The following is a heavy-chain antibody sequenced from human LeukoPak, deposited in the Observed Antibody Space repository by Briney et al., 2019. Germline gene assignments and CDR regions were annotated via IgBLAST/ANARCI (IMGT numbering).Heavy chain of an antibody. J-gene: IGHJ4*02. CDR1: GGSFSGYY. CDR3: ARVSLRRGLDY. V-gene: IGHV4-34*01. CDR2: INHSGST. Sequence: SGTLSLTCAVYGGSFSGYYWSWIRQPPGKGLEWIGEINHSGSTNYNPSLKSRVTISVDTSKNQFSLKLSSVTAADTAVYYCARVSLRRGLDYWGQGTLVTVSS. D-gene: IGHD3-10*01.